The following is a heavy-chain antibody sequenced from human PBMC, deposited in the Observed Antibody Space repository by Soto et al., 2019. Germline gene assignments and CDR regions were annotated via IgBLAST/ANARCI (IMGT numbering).Heavy chain of an antibody. D-gene: IGHD3-3*01. V-gene: IGHV5-51*01. CDR1: GYNFAGYW. Sequence: GASLKISCKGSGYNFAGYWIAWVRQMPGKGLELMGIIYPSDSDTRYRPSFQGQVTISADKSISSAYLQWGSLRASDTAMYYCARGGVSTRTFDYWGQGTPVTVSS. CDR3: ARGGVSTRTFDY. CDR2: IYPSDSDT. J-gene: IGHJ4*02.